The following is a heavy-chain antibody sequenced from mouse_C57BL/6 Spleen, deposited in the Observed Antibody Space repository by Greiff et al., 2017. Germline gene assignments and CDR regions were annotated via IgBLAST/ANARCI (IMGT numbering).Heavy chain of an antibody. CDR3: ARRGNYDYFDY. V-gene: IGHV5-4*03. CDR2: ISDGGSYT. Sequence: EVKLEESGGGLVKPGGSLKLSCAASGFTFSSYAMSWVRQTPEKRLEWVATISDGGSYTYYPDNVKGRFTISRDNAKNNLYLQMSHLKSEDTAMYYCARRGNYDYFDYWGQGTTLTVSS. D-gene: IGHD2-1*01. J-gene: IGHJ2*01. CDR1: GFTFSSYA.